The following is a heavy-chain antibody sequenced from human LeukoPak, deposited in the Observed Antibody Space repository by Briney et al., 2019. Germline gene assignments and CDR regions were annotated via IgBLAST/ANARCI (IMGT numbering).Heavy chain of an antibody. CDR2: ISGGST. CDR3: ASQTKYYYGSGSYWGAFDI. J-gene: IGHJ3*02. D-gene: IGHD3-10*01. V-gene: IGHV3-38-3*01. CDR1: GFTVSSNE. Sequence: GGSLRLSCAASGFTVSSNEMSWVRQAPGKGLEWVSNISGGSTYYADSRKGRFTISRDNSKNTLHLQMNTLRAEDTAVYYCASQTKYYYGSGSYWGAFDIWGQGTMVTVSS.